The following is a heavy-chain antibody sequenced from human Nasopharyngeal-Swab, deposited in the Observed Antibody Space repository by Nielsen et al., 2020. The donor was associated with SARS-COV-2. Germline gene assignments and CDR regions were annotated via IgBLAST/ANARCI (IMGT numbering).Heavy chain of an antibody. D-gene: IGHD1-26*01. CDR3: ARDRGDSGSLNWFDP. CDR1: GYTFPGYY. J-gene: IGHJ5*02. Sequence: ASVKVSCQASGYTFPGYYMHWVRQAPGQGLEWMGWINPNSGGTKYAQKFQGRVTMTRDTSISTAYMELSRLRSDDTAVYYCARDRGDSGSLNWFDPWGQGTLVTVSS. V-gene: IGHV1-2*02. CDR2: INPNSGGT.